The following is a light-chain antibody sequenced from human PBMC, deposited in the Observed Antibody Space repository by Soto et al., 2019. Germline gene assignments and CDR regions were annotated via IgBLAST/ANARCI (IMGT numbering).Light chain of an antibody. V-gene: IGKV3-20*01. CDR3: QSYGSSLSM. CDR1: QSVSSSY. Sequence: EIVLTQSPGTLSLSPGERATLSCRASQSVSSSYLAWYQQKPAQAPRLLIYGASSRATGIPDRFSGSGSGTYFTLTISSLEPEDFVVHSFQSYGSSLSMFGEGTKMEI. CDR2: GAS. J-gene: IGKJ1*01.